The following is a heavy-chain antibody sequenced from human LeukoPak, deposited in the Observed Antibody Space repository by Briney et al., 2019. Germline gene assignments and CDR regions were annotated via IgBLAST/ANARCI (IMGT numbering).Heavy chain of an antibody. Sequence: GASVKVSCKTSGYTFTTYGISWVRQAPGQGLEWMGWISGYNGNTIYAQKFQGRVTTTTDTSATTAYMELRSLRSDDTAVYYCAREPETPVPDSSDSFYYYMDVWGKGTTVTVSS. CDR3: AREPETPVPDSSDSFYYYMDV. CDR1: GYTFTTYG. D-gene: IGHD6-19*01. J-gene: IGHJ6*03. CDR2: ISGYNGNT. V-gene: IGHV1-18*01.